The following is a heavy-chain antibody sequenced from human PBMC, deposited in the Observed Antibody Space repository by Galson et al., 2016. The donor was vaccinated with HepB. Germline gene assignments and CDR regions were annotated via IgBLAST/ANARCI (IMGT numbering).Heavy chain of an antibody. CDR2: INQDSTYV. Sequence: SLRLSCAASGFTFSAYWMTWVRQAPGKGLEWVAKINQDSTYVSYVDSVRGRFTISRDNAKNSLYLQMNSLRAEDTAVYYCARFGFHDYDYDYWGRGTLVT. CDR1: GFTFSAYW. D-gene: IGHD4-17*01. CDR3: ARFGFHDYDYDY. V-gene: IGHV3-7*03. J-gene: IGHJ4*02.